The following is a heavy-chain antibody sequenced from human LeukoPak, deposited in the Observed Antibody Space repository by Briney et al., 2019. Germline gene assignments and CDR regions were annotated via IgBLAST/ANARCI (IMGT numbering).Heavy chain of an antibody. CDR2: ISSSSSYI. D-gene: IGHD3-22*01. CDR3: ARDEYYYDSSGYYLIDY. Sequence: GGSLRLSCAASGFTFSSYSMNWVRQAPGKGLEWASSISSSSSYIYYADSVKGRFTISRDNAKNSLYLQMNSLRAEDTAVYYCARDEYYYDSSGYYLIDYWGQGTLVTVSS. J-gene: IGHJ4*02. V-gene: IGHV3-21*01. CDR1: GFTFSSYS.